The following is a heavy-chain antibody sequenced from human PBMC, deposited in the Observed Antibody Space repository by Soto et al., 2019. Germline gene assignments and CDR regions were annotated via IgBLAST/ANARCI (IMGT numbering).Heavy chain of an antibody. D-gene: IGHD3-3*01. CDR3: AKRFTLFGEVKLSPDFAY. V-gene: IGHV3-23*01. CDR2: ISYSGTTT. Sequence: EVQLLESGGGLVQPEGSLRLSCAASGFTFSSHAMSWVRQAPGKGLEWVSAISYSGTTTYYAESVKGRFTISSDNSKNTLYLQMNRLRVEDTAIYYCAKRFTLFGEVKLSPDFAYWGQGTLVTVSS. CDR1: GFTFSSHA. J-gene: IGHJ4*02.